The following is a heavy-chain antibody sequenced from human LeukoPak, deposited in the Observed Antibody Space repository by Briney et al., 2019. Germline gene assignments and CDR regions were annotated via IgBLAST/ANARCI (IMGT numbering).Heavy chain of an antibody. Sequence: EASVKVSCKASGGTFSSYAISWVRQAPGQGLEWMGGIIPIFGTANYAQKFQGRVTITADESTSTAYMELSSLRSEDTAVYYCARGGGYCSGGSCYYNYFDDWGQGTLVTVSS. J-gene: IGHJ4*02. CDR3: ARGGGYCSGGSCYYNYFDD. D-gene: IGHD2-15*01. CDR1: GGTFSSYA. V-gene: IGHV1-69*01. CDR2: IIPIFGTA.